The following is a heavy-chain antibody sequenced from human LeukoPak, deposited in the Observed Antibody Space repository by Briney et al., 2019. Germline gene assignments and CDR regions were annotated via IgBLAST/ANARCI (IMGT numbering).Heavy chain of an antibody. V-gene: IGHV3-7*01. D-gene: IGHD4-17*01. CDR1: GFTFSSYW. Sequence: GGSLRLSCAASGFTFSSYWMSWVRQAPGKGLEWVANIKQDGSEKYYVDSVKGRFTISRDNSKNTLYLQMNSLRAEDTAVYYCARAPNGDYYFDYWGQGTLVTVSS. J-gene: IGHJ4*02. CDR3: ARAPNGDYYFDY. CDR2: IKQDGSEK.